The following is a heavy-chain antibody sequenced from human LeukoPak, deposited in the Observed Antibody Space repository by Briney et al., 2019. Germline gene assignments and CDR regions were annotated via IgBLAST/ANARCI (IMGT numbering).Heavy chain of an antibody. J-gene: IGHJ1*01. Sequence: RASVTVSCTASGYTFTSYDINWVRQAPGQGLEWMGWMNPNSGNTGYAQKFQGRVTMTRNTSISTAYMELSSLRSEDTAVYYCARVSSSWYRHFQHWGQGTLVTVSS. CDR2: MNPNSGNT. CDR1: GYTFTSYD. CDR3: ARVSSSWYRHFQH. V-gene: IGHV1-8*01. D-gene: IGHD6-13*01.